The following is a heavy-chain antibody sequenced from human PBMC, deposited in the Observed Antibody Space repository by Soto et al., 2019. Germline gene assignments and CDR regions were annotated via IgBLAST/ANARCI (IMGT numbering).Heavy chain of an antibody. Sequence: QVQVVESGGGVVQPGRSLRLSCAASGFAFTNYGMHWVRQAPGKGLEWVAFVSNDGNRKYYADSVKGRFTISRDNSKNTVYLQMTSLRRDDTAVFYCARDVAMPTGLGRGDWGQGALVTVSS. CDR3: ARDVAMPTGLGRGD. CDR2: VSNDGNRK. V-gene: IGHV3-30*03. CDR1: GFAFTNYG. J-gene: IGHJ4*02. D-gene: IGHD3-10*01.